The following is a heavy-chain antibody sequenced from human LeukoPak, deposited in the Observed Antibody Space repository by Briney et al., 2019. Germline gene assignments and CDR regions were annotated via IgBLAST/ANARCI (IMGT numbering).Heavy chain of an antibody. J-gene: IGHJ4*02. V-gene: IGHV3-33*01. D-gene: IGHD1-14*01. Sequence: GGALTVSCPGSVFTFGGYGLHWFGQTPGKGREGVAVIAYDGSRAFYADSVKGRFTISRDNSKNTMSVQMDDLRAEDTAVYYCTRYNNDHFDYWGQGTLVTVSS. CDR1: VFTFGGYG. CDR3: TRYNNDHFDY. CDR2: IAYDGSRA.